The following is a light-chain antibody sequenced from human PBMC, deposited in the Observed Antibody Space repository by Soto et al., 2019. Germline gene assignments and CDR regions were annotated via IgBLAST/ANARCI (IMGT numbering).Light chain of an antibody. Sequence: EIVLTQSPGTLSLSPGARATLSCRASQSVDRNYLAWHQHKPGQAPRLLIYGASTRATSIPDRFSGSGSGTDFTLTISRLEPEDFAVYYCHQYGLSPPYTFGPGTKVDIK. V-gene: IGKV3-20*01. CDR2: GAS. J-gene: IGKJ3*01. CDR1: QSVDRNY. CDR3: HQYGLSPPYT.